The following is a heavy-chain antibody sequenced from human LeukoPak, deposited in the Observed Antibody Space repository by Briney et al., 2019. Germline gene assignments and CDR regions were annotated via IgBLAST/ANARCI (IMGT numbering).Heavy chain of an antibody. CDR1: GFTFSSFS. J-gene: IGHJ4*02. D-gene: IGHD3-22*01. CDR3: AKDSQYYYDSSGFYAH. V-gene: IGHV3-48*01. Sequence: GGSLRLSCVASGFTFSSFSMNWVRQAPGKGLEWISYISSRSSAIYYADSVKGRFTISRDNSKHTLYLQMTSLRAEDTAQYYCAKDSQYYYDSSGFYAHWGQGILVTVSS. CDR2: ISSRSSAI.